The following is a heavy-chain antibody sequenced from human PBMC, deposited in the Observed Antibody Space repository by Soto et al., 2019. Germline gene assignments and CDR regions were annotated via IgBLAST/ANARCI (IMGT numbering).Heavy chain of an antibody. V-gene: IGHV1-69*06. CDR3: ARELYCGGDGCYSWFDP. D-gene: IGHD2-21*01. CDR1: GGTFSSYT. Sequence: ALVKVSCKASGGTFSSYTINWVRQAPGQGLQWMGGIIPFLGTASYAQQFQGRLTLSADKSTDTVYMELSTLRSEDTAIYYCARELYCGGDGCYSWFDPWGQGTLVTVSS. J-gene: IGHJ5*02. CDR2: IIPFLGTA.